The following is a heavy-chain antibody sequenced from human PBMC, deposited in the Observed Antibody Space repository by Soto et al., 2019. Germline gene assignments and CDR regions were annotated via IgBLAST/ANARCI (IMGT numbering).Heavy chain of an antibody. CDR2: IIPIFGTA. V-gene: IGHV1-69*13. J-gene: IGHJ3*02. Sequence: ASVKVSCKASGGTFSSYAISWVRQAPGQGLEWMGGIIPIFGTANYAQQFQGRVTITADESTSTAYMELSSLRSEDTAVYYCARDKWELLPADDAFDIWGQGTMVT. CDR3: ARDKWELLPADDAFDI. D-gene: IGHD1-26*01. CDR1: GGTFSSYA.